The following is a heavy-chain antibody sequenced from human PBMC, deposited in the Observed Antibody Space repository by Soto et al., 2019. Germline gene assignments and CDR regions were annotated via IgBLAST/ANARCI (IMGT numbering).Heavy chain of an antibody. CDR1: GGTFSIYS. D-gene: IGHD6-13*01. Sequence: SVKVSCKASGGTFSIYSISWVRQAPGQGLEWMGGIIPIFGTANYAQKFQGRVTITADESTSTAYMELSSLRSEDTAVYYCARDSGIAAAGTGEYFQHWGRG. J-gene: IGHJ1*01. V-gene: IGHV1-69*13. CDR3: ARDSGIAAAGTGEYFQH. CDR2: IIPIFGTA.